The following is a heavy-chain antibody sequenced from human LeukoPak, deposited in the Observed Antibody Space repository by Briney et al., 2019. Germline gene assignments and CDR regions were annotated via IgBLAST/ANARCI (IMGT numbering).Heavy chain of an antibody. D-gene: IGHD1-1*01. CDR3: ATELAFPGTFDP. CDR2: ISHDGSTK. V-gene: IGHV3-30*14. CDR1: GFTFSSYP. J-gene: IGHJ5*02. Sequence: GGSLRLSCEASGFTFSSYPMFWVRQAPGKGPEWVAMISHDGSTKHYADTVKGRFTISRDNSKDTFSLQLNGLRAVDSGVYYCATELAFPGTFDPWGQGTLVTVSS.